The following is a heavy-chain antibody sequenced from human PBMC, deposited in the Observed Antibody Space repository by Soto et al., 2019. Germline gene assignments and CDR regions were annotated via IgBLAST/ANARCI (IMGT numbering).Heavy chain of an antibody. CDR1: GGTFSSYT. Sequence: QVQLVQSGAEVKKPGSSVKVSCKAPGGTFSSYTISWVRQAPGQGLEWMGRIIPILGIANYAQKFQGRVTITADKSTSTAYMELSSLRSEDTAVYYCASYTYYYDSSGYSEDAFDIWGQGTMVTVSS. CDR3: ASYTYYYDSSGYSEDAFDI. D-gene: IGHD3-22*01. CDR2: IIPILGIA. V-gene: IGHV1-69*02. J-gene: IGHJ3*02.